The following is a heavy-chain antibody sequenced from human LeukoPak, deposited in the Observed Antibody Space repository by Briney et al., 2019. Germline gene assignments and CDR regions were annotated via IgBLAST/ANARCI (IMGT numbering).Heavy chain of an antibody. J-gene: IGHJ4*02. CDR2: INPNSGGT. V-gene: IGHV1-2*06. CDR1: GYTFTGYY. CDR3: ASPLNPAGNHYYHSTLPFDY. D-gene: IGHD3-22*01. Sequence: ASVKVSCKASGYTFTGYYMHWVRQAPGQGLEWMGRINPNSGGTNYAQKFQGRVTMTRDTSISTAYMELGRLRSDDTAVYYCASPLNPAGNHYYHSTLPFDYWGQGTLVTVSS.